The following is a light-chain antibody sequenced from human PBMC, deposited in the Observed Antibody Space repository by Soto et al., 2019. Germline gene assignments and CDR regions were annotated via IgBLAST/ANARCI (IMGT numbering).Light chain of an antibody. J-gene: IGLJ1*01. CDR2: QVS. CDR3: SSYPGSSNV. Sequence: QSALTQPASVSGSPGQSITISCTGTSSDVGAYNYVSWFQQHPGKAPKLMIFQVSNRPSGVSDRFSGSKSGNTASLTVSGLQAEDEADYYCSSYPGSSNVFGTGTKVNVL. V-gene: IGLV2-14*01. CDR1: SSDVGAYNY.